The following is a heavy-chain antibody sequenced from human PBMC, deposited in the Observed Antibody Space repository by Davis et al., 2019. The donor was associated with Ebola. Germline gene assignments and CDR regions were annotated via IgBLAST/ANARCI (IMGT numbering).Heavy chain of an antibody. CDR2: IYPGDSDT. V-gene: IGHV5-51*01. J-gene: IGHJ4*02. Sequence: GESLKISCKGSGYSFTSYWIGWVRQMPGKGLEWMGIIYPGDSDTRYNPSFQGHVTISADKSISTTYLQWSSLKASDSATYFCARRDGGEDGKRFDNWGQGTLVTVSS. CDR1: GYSFTSYW. D-gene: IGHD5-24*01. CDR3: ARRDGGEDGKRFDN.